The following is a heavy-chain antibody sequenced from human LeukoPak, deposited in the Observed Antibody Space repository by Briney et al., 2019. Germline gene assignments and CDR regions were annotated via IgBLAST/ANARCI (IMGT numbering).Heavy chain of an antibody. Sequence: SVKVSCKASGGTFSSYAISWVRQAPGQGLEWMGGIIPIFGTANYAQNFQGRVTITRDTSANTAYMEMSSLRSEDTAVYYCAREIDRDDYNRFFDYWGQGTLVSVSS. CDR2: IIPIFGTA. J-gene: IGHJ4*02. CDR3: AREIDRDDYNRFFDY. CDR1: GGTFSSYA. D-gene: IGHD5-24*01. V-gene: IGHV1-69*05.